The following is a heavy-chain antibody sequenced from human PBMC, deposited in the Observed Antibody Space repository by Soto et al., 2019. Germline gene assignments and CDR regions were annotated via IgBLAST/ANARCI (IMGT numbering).Heavy chain of an antibody. D-gene: IGHD4-17*01. CDR3: ARHGFYGDYSSNYFDP. CDR1: GYSFSHWW. Sequence: GESLKISCKGSGYSFSHWWIAWVRQMPGKGLEYMGIIYPSDSQTRYSPSFQGQVTISADKSISTAYLQWSSLKASDTAIYYCARHGFYGDYSSNYFDPWGQGTLVTVSS. CDR2: IYPSDSQT. J-gene: IGHJ5*02. V-gene: IGHV5-51*01.